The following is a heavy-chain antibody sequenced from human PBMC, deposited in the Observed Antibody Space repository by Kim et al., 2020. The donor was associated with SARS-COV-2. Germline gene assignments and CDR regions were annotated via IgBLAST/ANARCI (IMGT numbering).Heavy chain of an antibody. J-gene: IGHJ3*02. CDR1: GFTVRNYA. Sequence: GGSLRLSCAASGFTVRNYAMSWVRQAPGKGLEWVSDMRGSDGSTYYADSVKGRFTISRDNSKNTLFLQMNSLRADDTAVYYCARERGGVTNAFDIWGQGTMVTVSS. V-gene: IGHV3-23*01. CDR2: MRGSDGST. D-gene: IGHD3-10*01. CDR3: ARERGGVTNAFDI.